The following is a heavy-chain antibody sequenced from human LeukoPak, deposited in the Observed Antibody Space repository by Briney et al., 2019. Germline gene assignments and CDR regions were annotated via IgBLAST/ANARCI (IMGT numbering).Heavy chain of an antibody. CDR2: INHSGST. V-gene: IGHV4-34*01. D-gene: IGHD3-10*01. J-gene: IGHJ5*02. CDR1: GGSFSGYY. Sequence: PSETLSLTCAVYGGSFSGYYWSWIRQPPGKGLEWIGEINHSGSTNYNPSLKSRVTISVDTSKNQFSLKLSSVTAADTAVYYCARRSRRVIRGVIITWFDPWGQGTLVTVSS. CDR3: ARRSRRVIRGVIITWFDP.